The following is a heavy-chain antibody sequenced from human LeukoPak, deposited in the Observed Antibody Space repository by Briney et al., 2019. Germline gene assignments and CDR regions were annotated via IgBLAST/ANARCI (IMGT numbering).Heavy chain of an antibody. V-gene: IGHV3-30*02. CDR1: GFTFSSYG. Sequence: GGSLRLSCAASGFTFSSYGIHWVRQAPGKGLEWVAFILSDGSNKYYADSVKGRFTISRDNSKNTLYLQMNSLRAEDTAVYYCAKGFPYSSGWYLDYWGQGTLVTVSS. J-gene: IGHJ4*02. CDR2: ILSDGSNK. CDR3: AKGFPYSSGWYLDY. D-gene: IGHD6-19*01.